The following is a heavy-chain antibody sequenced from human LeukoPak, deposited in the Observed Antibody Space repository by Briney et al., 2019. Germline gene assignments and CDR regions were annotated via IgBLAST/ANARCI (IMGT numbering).Heavy chain of an antibody. D-gene: IGHD6-13*01. CDR3: AKDMYSSSWSRVSFYFDY. Sequence: GGSLRLSCAASGFTFSSYAMSWLRQSPGKALEWVSAISGSGGSTYYADSVKGRFTISRDNSKNTLYLKMNSLRAEDTAVYYCAKDMYSSSWSRVSFYFDYWGQGTLVTVSS. V-gene: IGHV3-23*01. CDR2: ISGSGGST. J-gene: IGHJ4*02. CDR1: GFTFSSYA.